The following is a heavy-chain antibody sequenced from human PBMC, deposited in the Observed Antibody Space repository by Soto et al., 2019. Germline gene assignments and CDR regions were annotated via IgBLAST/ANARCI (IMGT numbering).Heavy chain of an antibody. CDR3: ARSPAPTVTTCGWFDP. Sequence: QVQLQESGPGLVKPSQTLSLTCTVSGGSISSGGYYWSWIRQHPGKGLEWIGYIYYSGSTYYNPSLKSRVTISVDTSKNQFSLKLSSVTAADTAVYYCARSPAPTVTTCGWFDPWGQGTLVTVSS. CDR2: IYYSGST. J-gene: IGHJ5*02. V-gene: IGHV4-31*03. CDR1: GGSISSGGYY. D-gene: IGHD4-17*01.